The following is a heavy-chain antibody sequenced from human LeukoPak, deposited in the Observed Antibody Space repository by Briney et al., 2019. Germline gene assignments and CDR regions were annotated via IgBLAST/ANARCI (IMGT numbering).Heavy chain of an antibody. CDR3: ARGSSEAGAFDI. V-gene: IGHV4-59*01. J-gene: IGHJ3*02. CDR2: IYYSGST. Sequence: SETLSLTCTVSGGSISSYYWSWIRQPPGKGLEWIGYIYYSGSTNYNPSLKSRVTISVDTSKNQFSLKLSSVTGADTAVYYCARGSSEAGAFDIWGQGTMVTVSS. D-gene: IGHD3-22*01. CDR1: GGSISSYY.